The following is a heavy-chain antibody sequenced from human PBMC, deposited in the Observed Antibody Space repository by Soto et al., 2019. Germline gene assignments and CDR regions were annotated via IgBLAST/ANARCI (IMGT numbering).Heavy chain of an antibody. CDR3: AREDYYGSGSYAY. J-gene: IGHJ4*02. D-gene: IGHD3-10*01. V-gene: IGHV1-8*01. CDR2: MNPNSGNT. CDR1: GYTFTNYN. Sequence: QVQLVQSGAEVKKPGASVKVSCKASGYTFTNYNINWVRQATGQGLEWMGWMNPNSGNTGYAQKFQGRVTMTRSTSISTAYMELSSLRSDDTAVYYCAREDYYGSGSYAYWGQGTLVTVSS.